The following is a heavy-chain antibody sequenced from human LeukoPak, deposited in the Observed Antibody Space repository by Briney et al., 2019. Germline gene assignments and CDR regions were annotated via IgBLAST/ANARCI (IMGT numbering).Heavy chain of an antibody. D-gene: IGHD4-23*01. CDR3: AGGINSLHLDFDY. Sequence: GGALRLSCATSGFTFSDYYMSWIRQAPGKGLGWVSYISSSGSTIYYADSVKGRFTISRDNAKNSLYLQMNSLRAEDMAFYYCAGGINSLHLDFDYWGLGALVTVSS. J-gene: IGHJ4*02. CDR1: GFTFSDYY. V-gene: IGHV3-11*01. CDR2: ISSSGSTI.